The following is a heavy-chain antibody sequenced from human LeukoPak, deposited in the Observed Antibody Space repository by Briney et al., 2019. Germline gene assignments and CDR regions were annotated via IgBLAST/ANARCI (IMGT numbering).Heavy chain of an antibody. CDR2: IYYSGST. J-gene: IGHJ5*02. Sequence: SETLSLTCTVSGGSISSYYWSWIRQPPGKGLEWIGYIYYSGSTNYKPSLKSRVTISVDTSENQFSLKLSSVTAADTAVYYCARGGYYGSGNDFRFDPWGQGTLVTVSS. CDR3: ARGGYYGSGNDFRFDP. V-gene: IGHV4-59*01. D-gene: IGHD3-10*01. CDR1: GGSISSYY.